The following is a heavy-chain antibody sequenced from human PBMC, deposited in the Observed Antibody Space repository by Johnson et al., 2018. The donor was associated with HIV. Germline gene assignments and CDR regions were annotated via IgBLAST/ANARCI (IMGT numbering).Heavy chain of an antibody. CDR3: AKCIWGSSLIDAFDI. J-gene: IGHJ3*02. CDR1: GFIFSTYG. D-gene: IGHD6-13*01. CDR2: MSYDGSNK. V-gene: IGHV3-33*06. Sequence: VQLVESGGGVVQPGRSLRLSCAASGFIFSTYGIHWVRQTPGKGLEWVAGMSYDGSNKYYAESVKGRFTISRDNSKNTLYLQMNSLGAEDTAVYYCAKCIWGSSLIDAFDIWGQGTRVTVSS.